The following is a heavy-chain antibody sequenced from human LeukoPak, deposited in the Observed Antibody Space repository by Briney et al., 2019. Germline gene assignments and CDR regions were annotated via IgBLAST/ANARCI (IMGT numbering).Heavy chain of an antibody. CDR3: ARSTVAAALGYFQH. CDR1: GGSFSGYY. J-gene: IGHJ1*01. Sequence: SETPSLTCAVYGGSFSGYYWSWIRQPPGKGLEWIGEINHSGSTNYNPSLKSRVTISVDTSKNQFSLKLSSVTAADTAVYYCARSTVAAALGYFQHWGQGTLVTVSS. CDR2: INHSGST. V-gene: IGHV4-34*01. D-gene: IGHD2-15*01.